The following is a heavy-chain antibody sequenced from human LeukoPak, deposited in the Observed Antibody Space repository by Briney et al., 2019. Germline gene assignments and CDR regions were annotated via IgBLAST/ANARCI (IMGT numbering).Heavy chain of an antibody. J-gene: IGHJ4*02. CDR1: GFTFSSYA. D-gene: IGHD1-26*01. CDR3: AKDLHSGGAWELGYFDY. V-gene: IGHV3-23*01. Sequence: GGSLRLSCAASGFTFSSYAMSWVRQAPGKGLEWVSAISGSGGSTYYADSVKGRFTISRDNSKNTLYLQMNSLRAEDTAVYYCAKDLHSGGAWELGYFDYWGQGTLVTVSS. CDR2: ISGSGGST.